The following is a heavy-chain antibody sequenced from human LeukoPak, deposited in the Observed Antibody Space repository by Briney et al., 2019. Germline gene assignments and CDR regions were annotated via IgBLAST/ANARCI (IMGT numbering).Heavy chain of an antibody. Sequence: PSETLSLTCTVSGGSISNYFWSWIRQPAGKGLEWIGRIHDNGDSNHNPSLKSRVTMSLDTSMNQVSLKLASVTAADTAVYYCVRAPSGCGGTCPSDHWGPGTQVTVSS. CDR3: VRAPSGCGGTCPSDH. J-gene: IGHJ4*02. D-gene: IGHD2-15*01. CDR1: GGSISNYF. CDR2: IHDNGDS. V-gene: IGHV4-4*07.